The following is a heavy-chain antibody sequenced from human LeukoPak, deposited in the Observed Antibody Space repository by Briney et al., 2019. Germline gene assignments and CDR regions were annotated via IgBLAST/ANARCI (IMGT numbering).Heavy chain of an antibody. D-gene: IGHD1-14*01. CDR1: GASISGHY. Sequence: PSETLSLTCTVSGASISGHYLTWIRHAPGKGLEWIGYISYIGSTNYNPSLKSRVTISVDTSKNLFSLKLRSVTAADTAVYYCARDQISINALDMWGQGKMVTVSS. CDR3: ARDQISINALDM. CDR2: ISYIGST. V-gene: IGHV4-59*11. J-gene: IGHJ3*02.